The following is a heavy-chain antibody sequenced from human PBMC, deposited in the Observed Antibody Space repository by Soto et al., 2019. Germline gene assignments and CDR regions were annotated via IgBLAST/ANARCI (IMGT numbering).Heavy chain of an antibody. D-gene: IGHD3-16*02. V-gene: IGHV4-4*07. CDR3: GGGELSLGELSFNWFDP. CDR1: GGSISSYY. J-gene: IGHJ5*02. Sequence: SETLSLTCSVSGGSISSYYWSWIRQPAGKGLEWIGRIYTSGSTNYNPSLKSRVTMSVDTSKNQFSLKLSSVTAAETAVYCCGGGELSLGELSFNWFDPWGQGTLVTVSS. CDR2: IYTSGST.